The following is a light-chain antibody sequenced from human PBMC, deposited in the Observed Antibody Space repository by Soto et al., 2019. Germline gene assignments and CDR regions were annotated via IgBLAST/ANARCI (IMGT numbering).Light chain of an antibody. CDR1: QSVSSY. J-gene: IGKJ3*01. CDR3: QQRSNWPLFS. Sequence: EIVLTQSPATLSLSPGERATLSCRASQSVSSYLAWYQQKPGQAPRLLIYDASNRATGIPARFSGSGSGRSFTLTISSLEPEDFAVYYCQQRSNWPLFSFGPGTKVDIK. V-gene: IGKV3-11*02. CDR2: DAS.